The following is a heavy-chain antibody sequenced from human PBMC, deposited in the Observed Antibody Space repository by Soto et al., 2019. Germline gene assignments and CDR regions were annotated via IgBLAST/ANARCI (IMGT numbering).Heavy chain of an antibody. Sequence: SETLSLTCTVSGGSISSYYWSWIRQPPGKGLEWIGYIYYSGSTNYNPSLKSRVTISVDTSKNQFSLKLSSVTAADTAVYYCARAYGSGSDYYYYYYMDVWGKGTTVTVSS. D-gene: IGHD3-10*01. CDR2: IYYSGST. J-gene: IGHJ6*03. CDR1: GGSISSYY. V-gene: IGHV4-59*01. CDR3: ARAYGSGSDYYYYYYMDV.